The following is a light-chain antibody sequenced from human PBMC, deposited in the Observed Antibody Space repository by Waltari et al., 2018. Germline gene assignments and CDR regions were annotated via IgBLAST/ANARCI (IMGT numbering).Light chain of an antibody. CDR3: QNYNNLPLT. V-gene: IGKV3-15*01. Sequence: EIVMTQSPATLSVSPGERATLPCRASQSVSSKLAWYQQRPGQAPRLLIYGASTRATGIPARFTGSGSGTEFTLTISSLQSEDFAVYFCQNYNNLPLTFGGGTKVEI. CDR1: QSVSSK. CDR2: GAS. J-gene: IGKJ4*01.